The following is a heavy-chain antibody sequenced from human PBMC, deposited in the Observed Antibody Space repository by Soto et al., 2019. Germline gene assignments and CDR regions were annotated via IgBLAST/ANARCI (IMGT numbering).Heavy chain of an antibody. J-gene: IGHJ4*02. CDR1: GGSISSSSHY. CDR2: IYYSGST. V-gene: IGHV4-39*01. D-gene: IGHD2-21*01. Sequence: PSETLSLTCTVWGGSISSSSHYWGWIRQPPGKGLEWIGSIYYSGSTYYNPSLKSRVTISVDTSKNQFSLKLSSVTAADTAVYSCSRYSVHRRGLPAYWGQGTLVPVSA. CDR3: SRYSVHRRGLPAY.